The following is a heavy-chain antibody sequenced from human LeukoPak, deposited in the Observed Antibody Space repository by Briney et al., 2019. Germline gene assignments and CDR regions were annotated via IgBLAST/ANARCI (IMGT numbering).Heavy chain of an antibody. J-gene: IGHJ4*02. CDR2: IYSGGST. CDR3: ARITTVTTWYFDY. Sequence: PGGSLRLSCAASGFTVSSNYMSWVRQAPGKGLGWVSVIYSGGSTYYADSVKGRFTISRDNSKNTLYLQMNSLRAEDTAVYYCARITTVTTWYFDYWGQGTLVTVSS. D-gene: IGHD4-17*01. V-gene: IGHV3-66*02. CDR1: GFTVSSNY.